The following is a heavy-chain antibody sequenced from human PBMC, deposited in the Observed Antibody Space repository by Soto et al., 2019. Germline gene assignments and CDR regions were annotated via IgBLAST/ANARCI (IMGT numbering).Heavy chain of an antibody. CDR1: GFTFSNAW. J-gene: IGHJ4*02. CDR2: IKSKTDGGTT. D-gene: IGHD6-19*01. Sequence: EVQLVESGGGLVKPGGSLRLSCAASGFTFSNAWMNWVRQAPGKGLEWVGRIKSKTDGGTTDYAAPVKGRFTISRDDSKNTLYLQMNSLKAEDTAVYYCTTESGWYGGFDYWGQGTLVTVSS. CDR3: TTESGWYGGFDY. V-gene: IGHV3-15*07.